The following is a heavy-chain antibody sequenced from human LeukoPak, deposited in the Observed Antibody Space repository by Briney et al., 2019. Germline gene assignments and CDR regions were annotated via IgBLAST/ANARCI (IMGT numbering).Heavy chain of an antibody. CDR1: GYTFTSYY. CDR3: ARGLYVNWNDGPVDY. Sequence: ASVKVSCKASGYTFTSYYMHWVRQAPGQGLEWMGIINPSGGSTSYAQKFQGRVTMTRDMSTSTVYMELSSLRSEDTAVYYCARGLYVNWNDGPVDYWGQGTLVTVSS. CDR2: INPSGGST. J-gene: IGHJ4*02. V-gene: IGHV1-46*01. D-gene: IGHD1-1*01.